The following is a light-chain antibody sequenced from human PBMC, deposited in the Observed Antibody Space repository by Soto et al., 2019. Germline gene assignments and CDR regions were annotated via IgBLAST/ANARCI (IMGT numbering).Light chain of an antibody. J-gene: IGKJ2*01. Sequence: EIVMTQSPATLSVSPGERATLSCRASQSVYSNLAWYQQKPGQAPRLLISGASTRATGIPARFSGSGSGTEFPLTISSPQSEDLAVYYCQQYNNWPSYTFGQGTKLQIK. V-gene: IGKV3-15*01. CDR1: QSVYSN. CDR3: QQYNNWPSYT. CDR2: GAS.